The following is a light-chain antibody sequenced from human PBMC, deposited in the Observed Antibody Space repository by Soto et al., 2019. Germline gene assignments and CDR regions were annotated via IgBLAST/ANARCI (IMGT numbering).Light chain of an antibody. CDR2: GAS. J-gene: IGKJ1*01. Sequence: EVVMTQSPATLSVSPGERFTLSCRSSQSVADNLAWFQQKPGQGPRLLIYGASTRATGIPAMFSGSGSETDFTLTVSRLEPEDFAVYYCQQYGSSPWTFGQGTTGDIK. CDR1: QSVADN. V-gene: IGKV3-15*01. CDR3: QQYGSSPWT.